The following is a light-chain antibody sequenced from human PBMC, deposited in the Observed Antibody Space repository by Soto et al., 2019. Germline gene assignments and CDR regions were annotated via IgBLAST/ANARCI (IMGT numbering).Light chain of an antibody. V-gene: IGKV3-20*01. CDR3: QQYGGSSWT. Sequence: EIVLTQSPGTLSLSPGERATLSCRASQSVSRSYLAWYQQKPGQAPRPLIYGTSTRATGVPDRFSGSGSGTEFILTISRLEPEDLAVYYCQQYGGSSWTFGQGTKVDIK. J-gene: IGKJ1*01. CDR1: QSVSRSY. CDR2: GTS.